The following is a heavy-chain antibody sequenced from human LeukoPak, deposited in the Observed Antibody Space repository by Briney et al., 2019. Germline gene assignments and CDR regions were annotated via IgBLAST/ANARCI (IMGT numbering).Heavy chain of an antibody. CDR1: GFTFSSYS. CDR2: ISSTSSYI. V-gene: IGHV3-21*01. CDR3: ARDAAYDILTGYYKGPADC. Sequence: ESGGSLRLSCAASGFTFSSYSMSWVRQAPGKGLEWVSSISSTSSYIYYADSVEGRFTISRDNAKNSLYLQMNSLRAEDTAVYYCARDAAYDILTGYYKGPADCWGQGTLVTVSS. J-gene: IGHJ4*02. D-gene: IGHD3-9*01.